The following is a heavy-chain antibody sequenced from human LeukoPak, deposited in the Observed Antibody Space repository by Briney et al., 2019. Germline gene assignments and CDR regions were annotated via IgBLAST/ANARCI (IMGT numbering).Heavy chain of an antibody. V-gene: IGHV3-23*01. J-gene: IGHJ4*02. Sequence: GGSLRLSCGASGFTLSTYAMSWVRQAPGKGLEWASGISYRGGGTYYAESVKGRFTVSRDNSKNTLYLQMNSLRAEDTAVYYCAKNQILDDSGSWYGYWGQGALVTVSS. CDR1: GFTLSTYA. CDR2: ISYRGGGT. D-gene: IGHD6-13*01. CDR3: AKNQILDDSGSWYGY.